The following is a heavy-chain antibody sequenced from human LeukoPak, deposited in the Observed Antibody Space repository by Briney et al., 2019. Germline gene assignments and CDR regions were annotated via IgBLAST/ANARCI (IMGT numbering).Heavy chain of an antibody. D-gene: IGHD3-3*01. J-gene: IGHJ4*02. Sequence: RAGGSLRLSCAASGFTFSSYWMSWVRQAPGKGLEWVANIKPDGSEKYYVDSVKGRFTMSRDNAKNSLYLQMNSLRAEDTAVYYCARETSDPTECYFDYWGQGTLVTVSS. CDR2: IKPDGSEK. V-gene: IGHV3-7*01. CDR3: ARETSDPTECYFDY. CDR1: GFTFSSYW.